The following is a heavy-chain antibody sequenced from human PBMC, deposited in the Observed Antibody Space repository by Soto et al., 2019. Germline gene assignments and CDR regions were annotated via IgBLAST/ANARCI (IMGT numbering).Heavy chain of an antibody. V-gene: IGHV4-31*03. CDR2: IYNSGST. CDR3: ARDLWGYCGTDCYPLDV. Sequence: SETLSLTCTVSGASISSGGYYWSWIRQHPGKGLEWIGYIYNSGSTFYTPSLKSRVTISVDTSKNQFSLKLNSVTAADTAVYYCARDLWGYCGTDCYPLDVWGQGTTVTVSS. J-gene: IGHJ6*02. CDR1: GASISSGGYY. D-gene: IGHD2-21*02.